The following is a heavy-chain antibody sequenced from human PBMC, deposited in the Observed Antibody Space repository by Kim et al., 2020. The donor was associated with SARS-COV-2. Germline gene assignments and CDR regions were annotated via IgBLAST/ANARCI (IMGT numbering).Heavy chain of an antibody. Sequence: GGFLRLSCAASGFTFSNYAMSWVRQAPGQGLERVSVISGGGVNKFYADSVRGRFTISRDNSKNTLYLQMNSLRDEDTALYYCAKVVVMDGYNYYYYYGMDVWGQGNTVTVSS. V-gene: IGHV3-23*01. CDR3: AKVVVMDGYNYYYYYGMDV. D-gene: IGHD3-3*01. CDR1: GFTFSNYA. CDR2: ISGGGVNK. J-gene: IGHJ6*02.